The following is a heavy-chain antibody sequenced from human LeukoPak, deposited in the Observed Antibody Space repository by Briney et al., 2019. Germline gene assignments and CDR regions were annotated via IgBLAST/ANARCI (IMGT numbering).Heavy chain of an antibody. V-gene: IGHV6-1*01. D-gene: IGHD5-24*01. Sequence: SQTLSLTRAISGDSVSSNSSACNWIRQSPSRGLEWLGRTYYRSKWYSDYAVSVKSRITINPDTSKNQFSLQLNSVTPEDTAVYYCARGGQGDGYSADEAFDFWGQRTMVTVSS. J-gene: IGHJ3*01. CDR3: ARGGQGDGYSADEAFDF. CDR2: TYYRSKWYS. CDR1: GDSVSSNSSA.